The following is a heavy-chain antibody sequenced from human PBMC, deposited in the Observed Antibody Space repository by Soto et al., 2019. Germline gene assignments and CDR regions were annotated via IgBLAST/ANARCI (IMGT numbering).Heavy chain of an antibody. Sequence: QVQLQESGPGLVKPSQILSLTCTVSGGSISSGGYSWSWIRQHPGKALEWIGYIYSSGSSYNSPSLKSRVTISVDTSKNQFSLKLTSVTAADTAVYYCARGGACSWTTCYYYFDSWGQGTLVTVSS. D-gene: IGHD3-10*01. V-gene: IGHV4-31*03. CDR1: GGSISSGGYS. CDR3: ARGGACSWTTCYYYFDS. CDR2: IYSSGSS. J-gene: IGHJ4*02.